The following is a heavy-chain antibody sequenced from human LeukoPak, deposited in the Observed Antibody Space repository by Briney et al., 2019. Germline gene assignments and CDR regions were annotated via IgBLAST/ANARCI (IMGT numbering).Heavy chain of an antibody. CDR3: TRHAVCHSRQDY. V-gene: IGHV3-73*01. CDR2: IRSKPNAYAT. J-gene: IGHJ4*02. CDR1: GYTLYRHC. Sequence: GGPLTLPCPASGYTLYRHCTYGLRQASGKGLEWVGRIRSKPNAYATAFAASVRGRFTISRDGSKNMTYLPMNSLKTEDAALYYCTRHAVCHSRQDYWGQGTLV. D-gene: IGHD3-16*01.